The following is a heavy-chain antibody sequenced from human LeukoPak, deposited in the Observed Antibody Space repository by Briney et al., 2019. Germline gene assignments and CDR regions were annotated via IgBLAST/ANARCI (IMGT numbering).Heavy chain of an antibody. J-gene: IGHJ3*02. CDR1: GGSISSSNYY. V-gene: IGHV4-39*07. CDR3: ARVNWGWYAFDI. D-gene: IGHD7-27*01. Sequence: SETLSLTCTVSGGSISSSNYYWGWIRQPPGKGLEWIGYIYYTGSTYYNPSLKSRVTVSVDTSKNQFSLKLSSVTAADTAVYYCARVNWGWYAFDIWGQGTMVTVSS. CDR2: IYYTGST.